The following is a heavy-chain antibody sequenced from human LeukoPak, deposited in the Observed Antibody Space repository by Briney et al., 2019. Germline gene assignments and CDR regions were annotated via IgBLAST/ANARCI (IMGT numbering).Heavy chain of an antibody. J-gene: IGHJ5*02. CDR3: ARAGYRLHLLERIQNWFDP. Sequence: KAPETRSLTSTVPVDSTSSPGYFGGWIRQSPGKGLEWLGSISNSGRTYYNPSLKSRVTTSIDTSQNQFSLKLTSVTAADTAVYYCARAGYRLHLLERIQNWFDPWGQGTLVTVSS. CDR1: VDSTSSPGYF. V-gene: IGHV4-39*01. CDR2: ISNSGRT. D-gene: IGHD3-3*01.